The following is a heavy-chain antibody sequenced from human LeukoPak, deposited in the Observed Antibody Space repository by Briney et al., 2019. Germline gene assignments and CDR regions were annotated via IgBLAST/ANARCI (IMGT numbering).Heavy chain of an antibody. CDR1: GYNFTSYA. D-gene: IGHD4-17*01. V-gene: IGHV1-3*01. Sequence: ASVNVSCKASGYNFTSYAMHWVRQAPGQRLEWMGWINAGNGNTKYSQKFQGRVTITRDTSASTAYMELSSLRSEDTAVYYCARDPDYGDYYYYGMDVWGQGTTVTVSS. CDR2: INAGNGNT. CDR3: ARDPDYGDYYYYGMDV. J-gene: IGHJ6*02.